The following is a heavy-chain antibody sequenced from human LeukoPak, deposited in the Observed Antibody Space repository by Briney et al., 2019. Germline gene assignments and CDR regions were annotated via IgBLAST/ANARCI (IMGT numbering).Heavy chain of an antibody. D-gene: IGHD3-10*01. CDR1: GFTFSSYG. J-gene: IGHJ4*02. V-gene: IGHV3-30*18. CDR3: AEGDSRFGESGIDY. CDR2: ISYDGSNK. Sequence: QPGRSLRLSCAASGFTFSSYGMHWVRQAPGKGLEWVAVISYDGSNKYYADSVKGRFTISRDNSKNTLYLQMNSLRAEDTAVYYCAEGDSRFGESGIDYWGQGTLVTVYS.